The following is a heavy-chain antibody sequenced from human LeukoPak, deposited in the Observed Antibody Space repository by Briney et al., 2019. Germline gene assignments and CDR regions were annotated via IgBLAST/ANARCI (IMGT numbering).Heavy chain of an antibody. CDR2: IIPILGIA. V-gene: IGHV1-69*04. D-gene: IGHD3-22*01. Sequence: SVKVSCKASGGTFSSYAISWVRQAPGQGLEWMGRIIPILGIANYAQKFQGRVTITADKSTSTAYMELSGLRSEDTAVYYCASTYYYDSSGYYVFAYWGQGTLVTVSS. J-gene: IGHJ4*02. CDR1: GGTFSSYA. CDR3: ASTYYYDSSGYYVFAY.